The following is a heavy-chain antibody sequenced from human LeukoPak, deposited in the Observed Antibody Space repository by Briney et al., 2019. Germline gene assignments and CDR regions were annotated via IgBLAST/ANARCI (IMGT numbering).Heavy chain of an antibody. CDR2: IYYSGST. CDR1: GGSISSGGYY. Sequence: SSETLSLTCTVSGGSISSGGYYWSWIRQHPGKGLEWIGYIYYSGSTYYNPSLKSRVTISVDTSKNQFSLKLSSVTAADTAVYYCARGIRPWRAFGIWGQGTMVTVSS. V-gene: IGHV4-31*03. J-gene: IGHJ3*02. CDR3: ARGIRPWRAFGI.